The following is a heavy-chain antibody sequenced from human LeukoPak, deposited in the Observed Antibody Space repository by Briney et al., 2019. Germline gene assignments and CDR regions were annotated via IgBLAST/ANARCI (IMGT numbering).Heavy chain of an antibody. CDR2: IYYSGST. V-gene: IGHV4-31*03. CDR3: ARVTMVSGYMRDFDY. Sequence: SETLSLTCTVSGGSISSGGYYWSWIRQHPGKGLEWIGYIYYSGSTYYNPSLKSRVTISVDTSKNQFSLKLSSVTAADTAVYYCARVTMVSGYMRDFDYWGQRTLVTVSS. J-gene: IGHJ4*02. D-gene: IGHD5-12*01. CDR1: GGSISSGGYY.